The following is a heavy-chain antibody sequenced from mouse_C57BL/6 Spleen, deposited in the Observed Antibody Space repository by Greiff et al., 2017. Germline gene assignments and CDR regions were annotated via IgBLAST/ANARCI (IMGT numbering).Heavy chain of an antibody. CDR2: ISDGDSYT. CDR1: GFTFSSYA. J-gene: IGHJ3*01. D-gene: IGHD2-14*01. Sequence: EVQLVESGGGLVKPGGSLKLSCAASGFTFSSYAMSWVRQTPEQGLEWVGTISDGDSYTNYPYNVKGRFTISTDNAKNNLYLQMSPLKSEDTAMYYCERDQDGRYVFWGQGTLVTVSA. V-gene: IGHV5-4*01. CDR3: ERDQDGRYVF.